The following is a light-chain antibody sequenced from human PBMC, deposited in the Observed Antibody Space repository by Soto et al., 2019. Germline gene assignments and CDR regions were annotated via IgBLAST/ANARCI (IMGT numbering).Light chain of an antibody. J-gene: IGKJ4*01. Sequence: QFPDSPSSLSASLGDRVTITCRASQDISTALAWYQQKPGKVPKLLIYAASTLQSGVPSRFSGSGSGTDFTLTISSLQPEDVATYSCQKYNSAPLTFGGGTKVDIK. V-gene: IGKV1-27*01. CDR1: QDISTA. CDR2: AAS. CDR3: QKYNSAPLT.